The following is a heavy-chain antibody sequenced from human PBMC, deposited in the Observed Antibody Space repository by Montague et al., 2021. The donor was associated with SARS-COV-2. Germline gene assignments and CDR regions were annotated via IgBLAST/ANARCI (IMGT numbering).Heavy chain of an antibody. D-gene: IGHD4-17*01. Sequence: TLSLTCTVSGGSIRSGSYYWSWIRQPAGKGLEWIGRIYSSGSTNYXPSLKSRVTMSVDTSKNQFSLKVSSVTAADMAVYYCARDYGDYSYYYGLDVWGQGTTVTVSS. CDR2: IYSSGST. CDR1: GGSIRSGSYY. J-gene: IGHJ6*02. V-gene: IGHV4-61*02. CDR3: ARDYGDYSYYYGLDV.